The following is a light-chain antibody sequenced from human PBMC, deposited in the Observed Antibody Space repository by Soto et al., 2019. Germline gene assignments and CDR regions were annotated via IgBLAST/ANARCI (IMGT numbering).Light chain of an antibody. CDR3: QQYNNRPL. J-gene: IGKJ3*01. CDR2: GAS. V-gene: IGKV3-20*01. CDR1: QSVRSSY. Sequence: EIVLTHSPSTLSLSPGSRSNLSCRASQSVRSSYLAWYQQKPGQAPRLLIYGASSRATGIPDRFSGSGSGTEFTLTISSLQSEDFAVYYCQQYNNRPLFGPGTKVDIK.